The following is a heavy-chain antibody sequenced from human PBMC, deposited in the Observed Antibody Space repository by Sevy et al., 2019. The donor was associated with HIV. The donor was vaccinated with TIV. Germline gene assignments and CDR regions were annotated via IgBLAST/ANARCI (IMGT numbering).Heavy chain of an antibody. J-gene: IGHJ6*02. D-gene: IGHD4-17*01. CDR2: ISAYNGNT. V-gene: IGHV1-18*01. CDR3: ARDRGTVTTFFILEYYYGMDV. CDR1: GYTFTSYG. Sequence: ASVKVSCKASGYTFTSYGISWVRQAPGQGLEWMGWISAYNGNTNYAQKLQGRVTMTTDTSTSTAYMGRRSLRSDDTAVYYCARDRGTVTTFFILEYYYGMDVWGQGTTVTVSS.